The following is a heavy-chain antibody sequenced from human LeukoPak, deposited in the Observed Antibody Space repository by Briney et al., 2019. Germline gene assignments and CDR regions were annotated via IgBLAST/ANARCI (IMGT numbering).Heavy chain of an antibody. CDR3: AKGSDYGSGSFYKYDYFDY. D-gene: IGHD3-10*01. Sequence: GGSLRLSCAASGFTFSSYSMNWVRQAPGKGLEWVSGISGSGGSTYYADSVKGRFTISRDSSKNTVYLQMNSLRVDETAVYYCAKGSDYGSGSFYKYDYFDYWGQGTLVTVSS. CDR1: GFTFSSYS. CDR2: ISGSGGST. J-gene: IGHJ4*02. V-gene: IGHV3-23*01.